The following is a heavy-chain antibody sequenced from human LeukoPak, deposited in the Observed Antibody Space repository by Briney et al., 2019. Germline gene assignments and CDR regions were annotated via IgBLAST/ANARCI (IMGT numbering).Heavy chain of an antibody. J-gene: IGHJ4*02. CDR3: ARDPGIAVAGMDYYFDY. CDR1: GFTFSSYA. Sequence: PGGSLRLSCAASGFTFSSYAMHWVRQAPGKGLEWVAVISYDGSNKYYADSVKGRFTISRDNSKNTLYLQMNSLKAEDTAVYYCARDPGIAVAGMDYYFDYWGQGTLVTVSS. V-gene: IGHV3-30-3*01. CDR2: ISYDGSNK. D-gene: IGHD6-19*01.